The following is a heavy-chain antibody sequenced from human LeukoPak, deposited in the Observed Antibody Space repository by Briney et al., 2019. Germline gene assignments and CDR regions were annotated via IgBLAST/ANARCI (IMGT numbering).Heavy chain of an antibody. J-gene: IGHJ6*03. Sequence: GGSLRLSCAASGFTVSSNYMSWVRQAPGKGLEWVAVISYDGSNKYYADSVKGRFTISRDNSKNTLYLQMNSLRAEDTAVYYCARSSGPRYYYYMDVWGKGTTVTVSS. D-gene: IGHD5-12*01. CDR1: GFTVSSNY. CDR3: ARSSGPRYYYYMDV. CDR2: ISYDGSNK. V-gene: IGHV3-30*03.